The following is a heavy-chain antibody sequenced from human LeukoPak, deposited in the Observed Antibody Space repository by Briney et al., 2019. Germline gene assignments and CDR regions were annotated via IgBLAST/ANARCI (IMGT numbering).Heavy chain of an antibody. CDR3: TTCDWWFGECDA. CDR1: GLTFSNAW. CDR2: IRSESDGGTT. J-gene: IGHJ3*01. Sequence: GGSLRLSCAASGLTFSNAWVNWVRQAPGKGLEVVGRIRSESDGGTTDYAGPVKGRFTISRDDSKSTLYLQMNSLKTEDTALYYCTTCDWWFGECDAWGQGTMVTVSS. D-gene: IGHD3-10*01. V-gene: IGHV3-15*01.